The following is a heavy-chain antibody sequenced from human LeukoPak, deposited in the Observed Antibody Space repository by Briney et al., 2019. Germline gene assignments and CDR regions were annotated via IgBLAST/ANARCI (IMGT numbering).Heavy chain of an antibody. D-gene: IGHD3-22*01. CDR1: GGSISSYY. V-gene: IGHV4-4*08. Sequence: SETLSLTCTVSGGSISSYYWSWIRQPPGKGLEWIGRIYTSGSTNYNPSLKSRVTISVDTSKNQFSLKLSSVTAADTAVYYCARDTYDSSGYYSFDYWGQGTLVTVSS. CDR3: ARDTYDSSGYYSFDY. CDR2: IYTSGST. J-gene: IGHJ4*02.